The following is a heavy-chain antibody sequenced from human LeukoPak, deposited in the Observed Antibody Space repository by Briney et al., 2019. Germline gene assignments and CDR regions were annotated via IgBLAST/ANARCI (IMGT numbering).Heavy chain of an antibody. CDR1: GGSFSGYY. V-gene: IGHV4-34*01. CDR3: ARRGRITMRYFQH. D-gene: IGHD3-10*01. CDR2: INHSGST. J-gene: IGHJ1*01. Sequence: PSETLSLTCAVYGGSFSGYYWSWIRQPPGKGLEWIGEINHSGSTNYNPSLKSRVTISVDTSKNQFSLKLSSVTAADTAVYYCARRGRITMRYFQHWGQGTLVTVSS.